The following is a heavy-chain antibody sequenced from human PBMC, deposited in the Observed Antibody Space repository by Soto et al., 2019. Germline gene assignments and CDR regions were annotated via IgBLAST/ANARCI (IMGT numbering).Heavy chain of an antibody. CDR2: IIPIFGTT. CDR3: ARDLGSGYDPGDY. V-gene: IGHV1-69*14. CDR1: GDIFSGYS. Sequence: QVQLVQSEAEVKKPGSSVKVSCKTSGDIFSGYSISWVRQAPGQGLEWMGGIIPIFGTTNYAQRFHGRVTITADKSTSTVYMELYSLKSEDTAVYYCARDLGSGYDPGDYWGRGTLVTVSS. D-gene: IGHD5-12*01. J-gene: IGHJ4*02.